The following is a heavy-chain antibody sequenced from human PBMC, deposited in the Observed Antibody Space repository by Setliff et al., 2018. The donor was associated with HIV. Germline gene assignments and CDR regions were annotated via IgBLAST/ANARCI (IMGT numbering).Heavy chain of an antibody. J-gene: IGHJ5*02. Sequence: SETLSLTCTVSGGSISSSSYYWGWVRQPPGKGLEWIGNIYYSGSTYYNPSLKSRVTISVDTSENQFSLRLNSVTAADTAVYYCARYRYYYDSSGYGRWFDPWGQGTLVTVSS. CDR1: GGSISSSSYY. V-gene: IGHV4-39*01. D-gene: IGHD3-22*01. CDR2: IYYSGST. CDR3: ARYRYYYDSSGYGRWFDP.